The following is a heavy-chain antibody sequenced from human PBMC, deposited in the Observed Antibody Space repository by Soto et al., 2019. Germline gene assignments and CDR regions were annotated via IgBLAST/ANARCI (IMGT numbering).Heavy chain of an antibody. V-gene: IGHV1-18*01. CDR3: ARVAAGIVVVPAAMVWFDP. J-gene: IGHJ5*02. Sequence: GASVKVSWKASGYTFTSYGISWVGQAPGKGLEGMGWVSAYNGNTNYAQKPQGRVTMTTDTSTSTAYMELRSLRSDDTAVYYCARVAAGIVVVPAAMVWFDPWGQGTLVTVSS. CDR1: GYTFTSYG. D-gene: IGHD2-2*01. CDR2: VSAYNGNT.